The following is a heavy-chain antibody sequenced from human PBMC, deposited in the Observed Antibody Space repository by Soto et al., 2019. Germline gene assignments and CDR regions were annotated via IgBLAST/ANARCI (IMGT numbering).Heavy chain of an antibody. Sequence: QVLLVQSGTGVKRSGASVKLSGTASGYRFTAYALHWVRQAPGQGLEWMGWINPGAGGTKYSQNFQGRFTITRDTSATTAYMDLSSLTPEDTAVYFCARERGNSGTFDYWGQGTLVTVSS. CDR2: INPGAGGT. CDR3: ARERGNSGTFDY. D-gene: IGHD6-25*01. V-gene: IGHV1-3*01. J-gene: IGHJ4*02. CDR1: GYRFTAYA.